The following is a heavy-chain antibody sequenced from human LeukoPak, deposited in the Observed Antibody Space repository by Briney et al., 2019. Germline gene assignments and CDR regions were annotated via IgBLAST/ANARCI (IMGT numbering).Heavy chain of an antibody. J-gene: IGHJ4*02. CDR3: ASGAAAGTFSIGY. Sequence: ASVKVSCKASGYTFTGYYIHWVRQAPGQGLEWMGWLNPNSGGTNYAQKFQGRVTMTRDTSISTAYMDLSGLRSDDTAVYYCASGAAAGTFSIGYWGQGTLLTVSS. CDR1: GYTFTGYY. D-gene: IGHD6-13*01. V-gene: IGHV1-2*02. CDR2: LNPNSGGT.